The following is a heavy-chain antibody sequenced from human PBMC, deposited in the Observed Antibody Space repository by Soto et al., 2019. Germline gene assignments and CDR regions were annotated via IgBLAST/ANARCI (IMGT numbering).Heavy chain of an antibody. CDR2: IIPIFGTA. J-gene: IGHJ6*02. D-gene: IGHD4-4*01. V-gene: IGHV1-69*06. Sequence: GASVKVSCKASGCTFSSYAISWVRQAPGQGLEWMGWIIPIFGTANYAQKFQGRVTITADKSTSTAYMELSSLRSEDTAVYYCADGGLHSKSSQRYECNGTDVWGQGTXVTAP. CDR1: GCTFSSYA. CDR3: ADGGLHSKSSQRYECNGTDV.